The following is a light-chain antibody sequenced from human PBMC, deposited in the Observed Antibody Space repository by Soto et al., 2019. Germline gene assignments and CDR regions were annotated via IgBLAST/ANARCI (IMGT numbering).Light chain of an antibody. J-gene: IGKJ1*01. V-gene: IGKV3-20*01. Sequence: DIVLTQSPGTLSLSPGKRATLSCRASQSISSSYLAWYQQRPGQAPRLLIYGASSRATGIPDRFSGSGSGTEFTLTISSLEPEDFAVYYCQQYSSSPWTFGQGTKLEIK. CDR1: QSISSSY. CDR3: QQYSSSPWT. CDR2: GAS.